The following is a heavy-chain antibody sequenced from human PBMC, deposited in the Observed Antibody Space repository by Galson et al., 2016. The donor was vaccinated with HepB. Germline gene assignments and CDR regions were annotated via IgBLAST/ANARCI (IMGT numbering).Heavy chain of an antibody. D-gene: IGHD3-9*01. Sequence: SETLSLTCSVSGGSISSSTYYWGWIRQPPGKGLEWIGTIYYTGSTRYSPSLKSRVTISADMSKNQFSLKLSFVTAADTAVYYCARHGRDILTGDAGVWGKGTTVTVSP. CDR1: GGSISSSTYY. CDR2: IYYTGST. CDR3: ARHGRDILTGDAGV. V-gene: IGHV4-39*01. J-gene: IGHJ6*04.